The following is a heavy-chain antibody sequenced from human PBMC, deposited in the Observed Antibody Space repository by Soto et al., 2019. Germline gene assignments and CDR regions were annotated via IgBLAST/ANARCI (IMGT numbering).Heavy chain of an antibody. CDR3: ARNGYSSSWVLIPYYYYGMDV. D-gene: IGHD6-13*01. V-gene: IGHV4-34*01. CDR1: GGSFSGYY. Sequence: SETLSLTCAVYGGSFSGYYWSWIRQPPGKGLEWIGEINHSGSTNYNPSLKSRVTISVDTSKNQFSLKLSSVTAADTAVYYCARNGYSSSWVLIPYYYYGMDVWGQGTTVTVSS. CDR2: INHSGST. J-gene: IGHJ6*02.